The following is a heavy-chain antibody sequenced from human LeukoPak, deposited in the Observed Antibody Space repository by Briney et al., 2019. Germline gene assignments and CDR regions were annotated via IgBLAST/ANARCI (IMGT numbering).Heavy chain of an antibody. J-gene: IGHJ3*02. Sequence: GWSLRPSCPASGFTFRSYRMHWLRQAPGKELDWVSSISSSSSYIYYADSLKGRFTNSRDNAQNPLYLETNHLTARETAVYLFSRDSFDSNAFDIWGQGTMVTVSS. V-gene: IGHV3-21*04. D-gene: IGHD2-21*01. CDR1: GFTFRSYR. CDR3: SRDSFDSNAFDI. CDR2: ISSSSSYI.